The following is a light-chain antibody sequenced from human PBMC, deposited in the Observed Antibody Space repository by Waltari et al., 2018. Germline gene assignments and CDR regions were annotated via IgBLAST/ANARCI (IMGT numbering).Light chain of an antibody. CDR3: SSYGGSNTVV. J-gene: IGLJ2*01. Sequence: QSALTQPPSASGSPGQSVTISCTGTSSDVGAYNYVSWYQQHPGKAPKLVISEGSKRPSGVPDGFSGSKSGNTASLTVSGLQSEEEADYYCSSYGGSNTVVFGGGTKLTVL. CDR1: SSDVGAYNY. CDR2: EGS. V-gene: IGLV2-8*01.